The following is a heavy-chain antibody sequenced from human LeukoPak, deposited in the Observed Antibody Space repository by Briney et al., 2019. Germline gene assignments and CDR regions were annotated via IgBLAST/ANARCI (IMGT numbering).Heavy chain of an antibody. J-gene: IGHJ3*02. V-gene: IGHV3-30*18. Sequence: GGSLRLSCAASGFPFSSYGMHWVRQASGKGLEWMAIISYDGSNKYYADSVKGRITISRDNSKNTLYPQMHSLRADDTAVYYCAKTHGEENAFDIWGQGTMVTVSS. CDR2: ISYDGSNK. CDR1: GFPFSSYG. D-gene: IGHD4-17*01. CDR3: AKTHGEENAFDI.